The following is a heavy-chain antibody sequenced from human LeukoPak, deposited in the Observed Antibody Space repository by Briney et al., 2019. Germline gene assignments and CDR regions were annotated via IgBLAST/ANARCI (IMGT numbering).Heavy chain of an antibody. CDR2: ISSSSSYI. J-gene: IGHJ4*02. CDR3: AGYYYGSGSCFWNY. V-gene: IGHV3-21*01. CDR1: GFTFSMYS. Sequence: GGALRLSCTSSGFTFSMYSMSGVHQAPGKGLEWVSSISSSSSYIYYADSVKERFTITRDNDKNSLYLQMKSLRAEDAAVYYCAGYYYGSGSCFWNYWGQGTLVTVSS. D-gene: IGHD3-10*01.